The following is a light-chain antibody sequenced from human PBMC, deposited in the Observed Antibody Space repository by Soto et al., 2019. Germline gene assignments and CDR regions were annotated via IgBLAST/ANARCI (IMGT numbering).Light chain of an antibody. CDR1: QNLGTLY. J-gene: IGKJ1*01. V-gene: IGKV3-15*01. CDR3: QQYNNWPRT. Sequence: EIVLTQSPGTLSLSPGERGTLSCRASQNLGTLYLAWFQQKPGQAPRLLIHGATTRATGIPARFSGSGSGTEFTLTISSLQSEDFAVYYCQQYNNWPRTFGQGTKVDIK. CDR2: GAT.